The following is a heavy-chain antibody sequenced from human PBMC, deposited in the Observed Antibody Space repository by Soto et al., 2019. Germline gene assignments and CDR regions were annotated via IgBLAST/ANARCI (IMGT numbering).Heavy chain of an antibody. Sequence: GGSLRLSCAPSRFTFSLYAMQWVRQAPGKGLEWVAVISYDGSNKYYADSVKGRFTISRDNSKNTLYLQMNCLRAEDTAVYYCARGNRGGLGYYYYGMEVWCQGATDTVSS. D-gene: IGHD3-16*01. V-gene: IGHV3-30-3*01. J-gene: IGHJ6*01. CDR2: ISYDGSNK. CDR1: RFTFSLYA. CDR3: ARGNRGGLGYYYYGMEV.